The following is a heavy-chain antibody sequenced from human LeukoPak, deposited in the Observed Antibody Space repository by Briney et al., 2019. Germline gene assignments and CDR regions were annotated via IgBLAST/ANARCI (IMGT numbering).Heavy chain of an antibody. CDR2: IYTSGST. D-gene: IGHD3-3*02. J-gene: IGHJ6*03. CDR3: ARERRIFGVVHYYYYYYMDV. V-gene: IGHV4-4*07. CDR1: GGSISSYY. Sequence: SETLSLTCTVSGGSISSYYWSWIRQPAGKGLEWIGRIYTSGSTNYNPSLKSRVTMSVDTSKNQFSLKLSSVTAADTAVYYCARERRIFGVVHYYYYYYMDVWGKGTTVTVSS.